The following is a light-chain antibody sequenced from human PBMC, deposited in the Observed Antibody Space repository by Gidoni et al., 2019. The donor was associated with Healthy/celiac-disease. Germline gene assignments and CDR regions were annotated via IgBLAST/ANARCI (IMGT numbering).Light chain of an antibody. Sequence: DIQMTQSPSSLSASVGDRVTITCRASQSISSYLNWYQQKPGNAPKLLIYAASSLQSGVPSRFSGSGSGTDCTLTISSLQPEDFATYYCQQSYSTPRTFGQGTKLEIK. V-gene: IGKV1-39*01. CDR1: QSISSY. J-gene: IGKJ2*01. CDR3: QQSYSTPRT. CDR2: AAS.